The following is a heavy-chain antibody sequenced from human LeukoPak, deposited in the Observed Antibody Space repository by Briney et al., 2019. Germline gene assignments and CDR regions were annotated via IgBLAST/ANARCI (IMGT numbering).Heavy chain of an antibody. V-gene: IGHV3-48*01. Sequence: QPGGSLLLSRVASGFTFSSYSMNWVRQAPGKGLEWVSHISSSTGTTIYYSDSVKGLFTITRDNAKNSLYLQMNSLRAEDTAVYYCARESPRCYDSSGLGPWGQGTLVTVSS. CDR2: ISSSTGTTI. J-gene: IGHJ5*02. CDR1: GFTFSSYS. D-gene: IGHD3-22*01. CDR3: ARESPRCYDSSGLGP.